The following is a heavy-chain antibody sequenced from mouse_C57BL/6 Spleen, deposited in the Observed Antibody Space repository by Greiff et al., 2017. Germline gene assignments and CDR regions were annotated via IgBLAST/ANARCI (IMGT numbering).Heavy chain of an antibody. CDR2: INPNNGGT. D-gene: IGHD1-1*01. V-gene: IGHV1-26*01. Sequence: EVQLQQSGPELVKPGASVKISCKASGYTFTDYYMNWVKQSHGKSLEWIGDINPNNGGTSYNQKFKGKATLTVDKSSSTAYMELRSLTSEDSAVYYCAYYGSIYWYFEVWGTGTTVTVSS. J-gene: IGHJ1*03. CDR3: AYYGSIYWYFEV. CDR1: GYTFTDYY.